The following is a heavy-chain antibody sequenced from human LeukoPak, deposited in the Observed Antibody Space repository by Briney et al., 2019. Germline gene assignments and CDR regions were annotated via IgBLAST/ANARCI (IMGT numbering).Heavy chain of an antibody. Sequence: ASVKVSCKASGYTFTAYYMHWARQAPGQGLEWMGWINPNSGGTNYAQKFQGRVTMTRDTSISTAYMELSRLRSDDTAVYYCARSYYDILTGVINWFDPWGQGTLVTVSS. V-gene: IGHV1-2*02. J-gene: IGHJ5*02. D-gene: IGHD3-9*01. CDR2: INPNSGGT. CDR1: GYTFTAYY. CDR3: ARSYYDILTGVINWFDP.